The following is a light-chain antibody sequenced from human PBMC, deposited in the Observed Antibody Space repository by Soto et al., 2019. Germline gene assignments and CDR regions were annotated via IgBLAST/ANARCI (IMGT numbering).Light chain of an antibody. V-gene: IGKV1-9*01. CDR1: QGISSF. Sequence: IQLTQSPSSLSASVGDRVTITCRASQGISSFLALYQQKPGKAPKILISAASNLQSGLPSRFSGSASGTDFTLPISSLQPQDFASYYCQHLNSFPLTFRGGPKGEIK. J-gene: IGKJ4*01. CDR3: QHLNSFPLT. CDR2: AAS.